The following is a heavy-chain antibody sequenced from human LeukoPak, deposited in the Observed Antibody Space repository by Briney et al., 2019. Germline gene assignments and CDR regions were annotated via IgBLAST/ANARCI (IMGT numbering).Heavy chain of an antibody. CDR2: IYPGDSDT. CDR3: ARLTTVTTTTPCYMDV. D-gene: IGHD4-11*01. V-gene: IGHV5-51*01. CDR1: GYSFTGSW. Sequence: ESLKISCKGSGYSFTGSWIAWVRQMPGKGLEWMGIIYPGDSDTRYSPSFQGLVTISADKSISTAYLQWSSLKASDTAMYYCARLTTVTTTTPCYMDVWGKGTTVTVSS. J-gene: IGHJ6*03.